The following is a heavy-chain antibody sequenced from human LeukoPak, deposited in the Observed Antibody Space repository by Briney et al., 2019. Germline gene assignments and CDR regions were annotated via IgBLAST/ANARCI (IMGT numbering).Heavy chain of an antibody. CDR3: ARSVYSYGSPSFDY. V-gene: IGHV1-8*02. CDR1: GGTFSSYA. CDR2: MNPNSGNT. Sequence: ASVKVSCKASGGTFSSYAINWVRQATGQGLEWMGWMNPNSGNTGYAQKFQGRVTMTRNTSISTAYMELSSLRSEDTAVYYCARSVYSYGSPSFDYWGQGTLVTVSS. J-gene: IGHJ4*02. D-gene: IGHD5-18*01.